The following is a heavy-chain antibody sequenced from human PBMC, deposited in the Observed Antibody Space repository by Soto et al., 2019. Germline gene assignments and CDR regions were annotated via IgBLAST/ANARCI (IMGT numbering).Heavy chain of an antibody. V-gene: IGHV3-23*01. CDR2: LSGSGDTT. CDR3: AKGTQFFYYYAMDV. Sequence: ELQLLESGGGLAQPGGSLRLSCAASGFTFSSYGMNWFRQAPGKGLEWVSALSGSGDTTYYAASVRGRFSISRDNSKNTLYLQMSSLRGEDTDVYYCAKGTQFFYYYAMDVWGQGTTVTVSS. J-gene: IGHJ6*02. CDR1: GFTFSSYG.